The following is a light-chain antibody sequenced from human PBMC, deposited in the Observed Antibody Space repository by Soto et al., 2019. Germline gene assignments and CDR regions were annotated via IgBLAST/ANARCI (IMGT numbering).Light chain of an antibody. CDR2: GAS. V-gene: IGKV3-15*01. CDR3: QQYNNWIT. Sequence: EVVMTQSPATLSVAPGERVTLSCRASQSVRSNLAWYQQKPGQSPRLLIYGASTRATGIPARFSGSGSGTEFTLTISSLQSEDFVVYYCQQYNNWITFGQGTRLEIK. CDR1: QSVRSN. J-gene: IGKJ5*01.